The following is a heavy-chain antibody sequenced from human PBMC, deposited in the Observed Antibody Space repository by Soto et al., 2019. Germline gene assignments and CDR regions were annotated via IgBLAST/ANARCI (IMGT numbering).Heavy chain of an antibody. J-gene: IGHJ4*02. D-gene: IGHD3-10*01. CDR2: ISGSGGST. Sequence: GGSLRLSCAASGFTFSSYAMSWVRQAPGKGLEWVSAISGSGGSTYYADSVKGRFTISRDNSKNTLYLQMNSLRAEDTAVYYCARSWEYYYGSGAPLDYWGQGTLVTVSS. CDR1: GFTFSSYA. V-gene: IGHV3-23*01. CDR3: ARSWEYYYGSGAPLDY.